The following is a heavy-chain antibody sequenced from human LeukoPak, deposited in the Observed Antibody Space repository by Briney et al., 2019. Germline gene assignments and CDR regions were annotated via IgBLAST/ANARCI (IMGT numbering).Heavy chain of an antibody. V-gene: IGHV3-66*01. J-gene: IGHJ4*02. CDR1: GFTVSSNY. CDR2: IYSGDST. CDR3: ARDIAAAGTVH. Sequence: GGSLRLSCAASGFTVSSNYMSWVRQAPGKGLEWVSLIYSGDSTYYADSVKGRFTISRDNSKNTLYLQMNSPRAEDTAVYYCARDIAAAGTVHWGQGTLVTVSS. D-gene: IGHD6-13*01.